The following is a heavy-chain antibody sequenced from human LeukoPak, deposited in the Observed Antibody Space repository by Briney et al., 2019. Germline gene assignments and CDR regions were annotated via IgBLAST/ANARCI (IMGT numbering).Heavy chain of an antibody. CDR1: GVSISTNTW. Sequence: ETLSLTCAVSGVSISTNTWWSWVRQAPGKGLEWVANVNQGGTEKYYVDSVKGRFTISRDNAENSLYLQMNSLRAEDTAVYYCAREHYFYHMDGWGEGTTVTVSS. CDR3: AREHYFYHMDG. J-gene: IGHJ6*03. V-gene: IGHV3-7*01. CDR2: VNQGGTEK.